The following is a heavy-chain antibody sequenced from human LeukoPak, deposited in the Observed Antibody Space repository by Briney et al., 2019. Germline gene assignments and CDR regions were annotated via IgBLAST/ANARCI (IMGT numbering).Heavy chain of an antibody. CDR1: GFTFSSYG. V-gene: IGHV3-33*06. Sequence: PGRSLRLSCAASGFTFSSYGMHWVRQAPGKGLEWVAILWYDGSTKYYADSVKGRFTISRDNSKNTLYLQMNSLRAEDTAVYYCAKGGSSGYVYYYYMDVWGKGTKVTVSS. J-gene: IGHJ6*03. CDR2: LWYDGSTK. D-gene: IGHD3-22*01. CDR3: AKGGSSGYVYYYYMDV.